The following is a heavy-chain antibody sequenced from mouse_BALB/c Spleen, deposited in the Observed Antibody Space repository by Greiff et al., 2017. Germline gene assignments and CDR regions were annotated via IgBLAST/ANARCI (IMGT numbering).Heavy chain of an antibody. CDR1: GFNIKDTY. CDR3: ASSGYGSSRKYYVDY. CDR2: IDPANGNT. Sequence: EVQLQQSGAELVKPGASVKLSCTASGFNIKDTYMHWVKQRPEQGLEWIGRIDPANGNTKYDPKFQGKATITADTSSNTAYLQLSSLTSEDTAVYYCASSGYGSSRKYYVDYWGQGTTLTVSA. D-gene: IGHD1-1*01. V-gene: IGHV14-3*02. J-gene: IGHJ2*01.